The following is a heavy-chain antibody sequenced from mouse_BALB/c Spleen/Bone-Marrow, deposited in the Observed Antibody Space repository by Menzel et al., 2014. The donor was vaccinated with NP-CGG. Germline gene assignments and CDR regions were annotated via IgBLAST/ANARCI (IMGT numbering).Heavy chain of an antibody. Sequence: VQLQQSGAELVKPGASVKLSCTASGFNIKDTYMHWVKQRPEQGLEWIGRIDPGNGNTKYDPKFQGKATITADTSSNTACLQLSSLTSEDTAVYYCASYRYAWYFDVWGAGTAVTVSS. V-gene: IGHV14-3*02. CDR3: ASYRYAWYFDV. CDR1: GFNIKDTY. CDR2: IDPGNGNT. D-gene: IGHD2-14*01. J-gene: IGHJ1*01.